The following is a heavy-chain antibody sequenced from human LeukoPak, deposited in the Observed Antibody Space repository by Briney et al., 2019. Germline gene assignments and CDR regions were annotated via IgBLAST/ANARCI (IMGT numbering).Heavy chain of an antibody. V-gene: IGHV6-1*01. CDR3: ARDVSRSEDSSGWYDWFDP. J-gene: IGHJ5*02. CDR2: TYYRSKWYN. Sequence: SQTLSLTCAISGDSVSSNSAAWNWIRQSPSRGLEWLGRTYYRSKWYNDYAVSVKSRRTINPDTSKNQFSLQLNSVTPEDTAVYYCARDVSRSEDSSGWYDWFDPWGQGTLVTVSS. D-gene: IGHD6-19*01. CDR1: GDSVSSNSAA.